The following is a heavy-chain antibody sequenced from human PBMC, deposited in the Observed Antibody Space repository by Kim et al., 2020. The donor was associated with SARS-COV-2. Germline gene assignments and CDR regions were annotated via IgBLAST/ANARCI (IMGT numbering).Heavy chain of an antibody. J-gene: IGHJ4*02. CDR2: IYYSGST. D-gene: IGHD2-15*01. Sequence: SETLSLTCTVSGGSISSSSYYWGWIRQPPGKGLEWIGSIYYSGSTYYNPSLKSRVTISVDTSKNQFSLKLSSVTAADTAVYYCERDGDELHFDYWGQGTLVTVSS. CDR3: ERDGDELHFDY. CDR1: GGSISSSSYY. V-gene: IGHV4-39*07.